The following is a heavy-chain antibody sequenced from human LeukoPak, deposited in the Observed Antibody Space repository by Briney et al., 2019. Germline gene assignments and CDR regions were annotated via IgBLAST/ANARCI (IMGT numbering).Heavy chain of an antibody. J-gene: IGHJ3*02. CDR2: ISGSGGST. CDR3: AKEAGYSSGWYQVFGAFDI. D-gene: IGHD6-19*01. CDR1: GFTFSSYA. Sequence: PGGSMRLSCAASGFTFSSYAMSWVRQAPGQGLEWVSAISGSGGSTYYADSVKGRFTISRDNSKNTLYLQMNSLRAEDTAVYYCAKEAGYSSGWYQVFGAFDIWGQGTMVTVSS. V-gene: IGHV3-23*01.